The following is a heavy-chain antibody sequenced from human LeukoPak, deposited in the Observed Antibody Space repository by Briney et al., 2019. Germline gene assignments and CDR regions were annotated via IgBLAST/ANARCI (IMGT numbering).Heavy chain of an antibody. D-gene: IGHD3-16*01. CDR3: ARGGTAPI. CDR1: VYTFTGYY. V-gene: IGHV1-2*02. J-gene: IGHJ4*02. Sequence: ASVKVSCKASVYTFTGYYMHGVGQAPGQGLEWMGWVNTNSGGTNYAQKFQGRVTMTRDTSISTAYMDLGRLTSDDTAVYYCARGGTAPIWGQGTLVTVSS. CDR2: VNTNSGGT.